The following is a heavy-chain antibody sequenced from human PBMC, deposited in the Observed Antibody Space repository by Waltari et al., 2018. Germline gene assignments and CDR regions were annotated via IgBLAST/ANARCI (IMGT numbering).Heavy chain of an antibody. D-gene: IGHD3-10*01. V-gene: IGHV1-2*02. CDR3: AREGGWFGKLWPGENYYGMDV. J-gene: IGHJ6*02. CDR1: GYTFTGYY. CDR2: INPNSGGT. Sequence: QVQLVQSGAEVKKPGASVKVSCKASGYTFTGYYMHWVRQAPGQGLEWMGWINPNSGGTNYAQKFQGRVTMTRDTSISTAYMELSRLRSDDTAVYYCAREGGWFGKLWPGENYYGMDVWGQGTTVTVSS.